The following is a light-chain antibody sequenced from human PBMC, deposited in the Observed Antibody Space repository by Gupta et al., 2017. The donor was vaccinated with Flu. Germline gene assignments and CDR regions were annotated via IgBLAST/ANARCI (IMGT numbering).Light chain of an antibody. CDR2: DAS. Sequence: DIQMTQSPPSLSASVGDRVTITCQASQGISSFLSWYQQSPGKAPKLLIYDASSLQTGVPSRLSGSGSGTDFTFTISSLQPEDIATYYCQQYDNLPLTFGQGTKLEIK. V-gene: IGKV1-33*01. CDR1: QGISSF. CDR3: QQYDNLPLT. J-gene: IGKJ2*01.